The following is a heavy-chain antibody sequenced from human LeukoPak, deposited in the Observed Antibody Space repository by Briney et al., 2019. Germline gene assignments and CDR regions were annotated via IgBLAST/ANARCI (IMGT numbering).Heavy chain of an antibody. J-gene: IGHJ4*02. Sequence: SETLSLTCSVSGGSISISGFYWGWIRQTPGRGLELIGSVYYSGTTYYNPSLESRVTISVDTSKNQFSLKLSSVTAADTAVYYCASWGPRVRDYWGQGTLVTVSS. CDR1: GGSISISGFY. V-gene: IGHV4-39*01. D-gene: IGHD3-16*01. CDR3: ASWGPRVRDY. CDR2: VYYSGTT.